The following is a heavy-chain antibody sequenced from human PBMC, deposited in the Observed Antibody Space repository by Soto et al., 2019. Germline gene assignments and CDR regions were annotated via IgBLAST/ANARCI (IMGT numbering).Heavy chain of an antibody. J-gene: IGHJ4*02. Sequence: SETLSLTCTVSGGSINNNYWSWIRQPPGRGLEWIGYIFSNGRTNYNPSLESRVTISVDTSKNQLSLKLRSVTAADTAVYYCARGGDNSPWYYSLWGQGTLVTAPQ. D-gene: IGHD3-10*01. CDR1: GGSINNNY. CDR3: ARGGDNSPWYYSL. CDR2: IFSNGRT. V-gene: IGHV4-59*01.